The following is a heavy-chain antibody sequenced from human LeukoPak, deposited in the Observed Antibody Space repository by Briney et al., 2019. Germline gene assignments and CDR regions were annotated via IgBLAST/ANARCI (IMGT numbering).Heavy chain of an antibody. Sequence: ASVKVSCKASGYTFTAYYMHWVRPAPGQGLEWMGWINLNSGGTNSAQKFQGRVTMTRDTSISAAYMELGRLGSDDTAVYYCARVAGGDWYYFDFWGQGTLVTVSS. CDR1: GYTFTAYY. D-gene: IGHD2-21*02. CDR3: ARVAGGDWYYFDF. V-gene: IGHV1-2*02. CDR2: INLNSGGT. J-gene: IGHJ4*02.